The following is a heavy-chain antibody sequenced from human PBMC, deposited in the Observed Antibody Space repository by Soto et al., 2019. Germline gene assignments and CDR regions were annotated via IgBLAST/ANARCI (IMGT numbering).Heavy chain of an antibody. CDR2: ISGSGGNT. D-gene: IGHD6-19*01. CDR1: GFTFSSYA. Sequence: EVQLLESGGGLVQPGGSLRLSCAASGFTFSSYAMSWVRQAPGKGLEWVSAISGSGGNTYYADCVKGRFTISRDNSKNTLYLQMNSLRAEDTAVYYCARRSSGWYFDYWGQGTLVTVSS. J-gene: IGHJ4*02. V-gene: IGHV3-23*01. CDR3: ARRSSGWYFDY.